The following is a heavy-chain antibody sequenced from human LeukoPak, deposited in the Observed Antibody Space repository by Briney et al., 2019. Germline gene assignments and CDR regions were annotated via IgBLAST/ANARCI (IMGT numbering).Heavy chain of an antibody. D-gene: IGHD4-23*01. CDR3: ANGGNRDDAFDI. J-gene: IGHJ3*02. CDR1: DESFSDYY. Sequence: PSETLSLTCAVYDESFSDYYWSWIRQPPGKGLEWIGEINHSGSTNYNPSLKSRVTISVDTSKNQFSLKLSSVTAADTAVYYCANGGNRDDAFDIWGQGTMVTVSS. V-gene: IGHV4-34*01. CDR2: INHSGST.